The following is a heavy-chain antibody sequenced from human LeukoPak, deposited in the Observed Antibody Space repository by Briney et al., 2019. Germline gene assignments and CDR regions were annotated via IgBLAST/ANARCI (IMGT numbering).Heavy chain of an antibody. J-gene: IGHJ4*02. CDR2: ISSSSSYI. Sequence: TGGSLRLSCAASGFTFSSYGMNWVRQAPGKGLEWVSSISSSSSYIYYADSVKGRFTISRDNAKNSLYLQMNSQRAEDTAVYYCASFEYYDFGVVPDYWGQGTLVTVSS. V-gene: IGHV3-21*01. D-gene: IGHD3-3*01. CDR1: GFTFSSYG. CDR3: ASFEYYDFGVVPDY.